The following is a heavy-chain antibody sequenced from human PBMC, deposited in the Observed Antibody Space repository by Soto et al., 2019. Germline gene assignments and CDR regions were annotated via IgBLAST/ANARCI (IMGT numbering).Heavy chain of an antibody. J-gene: IGHJ4*02. CDR1: GFTFSSYA. D-gene: IGHD5-18*01. CDR2: ISGSGGST. V-gene: IGHV3-23*01. Sequence: EVQLLESGGGLVQPGGSLRLSCAASGFTFSSYAMSWVRQAPGKGLEWVSAISGSGGSTYYADSVKGRFTISRDNSKNPLYLQMNRLSAEDTAVYYCAKEGRRYSYGYDYWGQGTLVTVSS. CDR3: AKEGRRYSYGYDY.